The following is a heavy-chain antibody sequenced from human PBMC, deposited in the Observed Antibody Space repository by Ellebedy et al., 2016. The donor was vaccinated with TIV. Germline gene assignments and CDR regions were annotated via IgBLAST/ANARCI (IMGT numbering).Heavy chain of an antibody. CDR2: IKQDGSEK. Sequence: GESLKISCAASGFTFSSYAMSWVRQAPGKGLEWVANIKQDGSEKYYVDSVKGRFTISRDNAKNSLYLQMNSLRAEDTAVYYCARADIVATIYDYWGQGTLVTVSS. CDR3: ARADIVATIYDY. CDR1: GFTFSSYA. V-gene: IGHV3-7*01. D-gene: IGHD5-12*01. J-gene: IGHJ4*02.